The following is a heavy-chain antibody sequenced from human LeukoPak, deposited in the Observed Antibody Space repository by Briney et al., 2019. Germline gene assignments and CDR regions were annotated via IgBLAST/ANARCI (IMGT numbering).Heavy chain of an antibody. CDR2: LYTTGTT. CDR3: ARDGANWEEPNDAFDT. Sequence: PSETLSLTCAVSGASITSCYWSWVRQSAGKGLEWIGRLYTTGTTNYNPSLKSRVTMSGDSSKNQLSLTLTSVTAADTAVYYCARDGANWEEPNDAFDTWGQGTLVTVSS. D-gene: IGHD1-26*01. J-gene: IGHJ3*02. CDR1: GASITSCY. V-gene: IGHV4-4*07.